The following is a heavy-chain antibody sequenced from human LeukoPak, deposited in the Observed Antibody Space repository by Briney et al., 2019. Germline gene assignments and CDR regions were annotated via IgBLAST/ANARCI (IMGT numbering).Heavy chain of an antibody. CDR3: ARVLCSSTSCYSYYYYYMDV. J-gene: IGHJ6*03. CDR2: IKKDGSEK. D-gene: IGHD2-2*02. CDR1: GFTSSSYW. V-gene: IGHV3-7*01. Sequence: GGSLRLSCAASGFTSSSYWMSWVRQAPGKGLEWVANIKKDGSEKYYVDSVKGRFTISRDNAKNSLYLQMNSLRAEDTAVYYCARVLCSSTSCYSYYYYYMDVWGKGTTVTVSS.